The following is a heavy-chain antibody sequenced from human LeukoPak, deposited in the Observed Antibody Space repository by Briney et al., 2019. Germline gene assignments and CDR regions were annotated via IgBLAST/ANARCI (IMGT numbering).Heavy chain of an antibody. CDR3: AKASWGIYTASDY. Sequence: PGGSLRLSCAASGFTFSSYAMSWVRQAPGKGLEWVSTISGSGGGTYSADSVKGRFTISRDNSKNTLYLQMNSLRAEDTAVYYCAKASWGIYTASDYWGQGSLVTVSS. J-gene: IGHJ4*02. CDR1: GFTFSSYA. V-gene: IGHV3-23*01. D-gene: IGHD2-21*02. CDR2: ISGSGGGT.